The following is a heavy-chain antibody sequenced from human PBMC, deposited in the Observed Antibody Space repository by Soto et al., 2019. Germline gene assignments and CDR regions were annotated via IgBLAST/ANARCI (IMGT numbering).Heavy chain of an antibody. CDR3: ARISSEAFSRYYFDY. J-gene: IGHJ4*02. CDR1: GGSISSSSYY. Sequence: PSETLSLTCTVSGGSISSSSYYWGWIRQPPGKGLEWIGSIYYSGSTYYNPSLKSRVTISVDTSKNQFSLKLSSVTAADTAVYYCARISSEAFSRYYFDYWGQGTLVTVSS. V-gene: IGHV4-39*01. CDR2: IYYSGST. D-gene: IGHD3-16*01.